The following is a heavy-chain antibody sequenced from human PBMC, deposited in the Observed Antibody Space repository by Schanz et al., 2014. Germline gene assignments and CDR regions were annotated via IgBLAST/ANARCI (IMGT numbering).Heavy chain of an antibody. CDR2: ISYEGSKK. V-gene: IGHV3-30*04. J-gene: IGHJ6*02. CDR3: ARDRGSAVGYQYYGMDV. Sequence: QVQLVESGGGVVQPGRSLKLSCAASGFTFNDYAMHWVRQAPGKGLEWVAVISYEGSKKYYPDSVQGRFTISRDNSKNTVYLQMNSLRAEDTALYYGARDRGSAVGYQYYGMDVWGQGTTVTVSS. CDR1: GFTFNDYA. D-gene: IGHD3-22*01.